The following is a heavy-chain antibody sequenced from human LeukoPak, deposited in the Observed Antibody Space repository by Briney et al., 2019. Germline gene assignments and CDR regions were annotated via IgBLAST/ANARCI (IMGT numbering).Heavy chain of an antibody. CDR2: MSPNSGNT. J-gene: IGHJ5*02. CDR3: AKVEELNPDRSGYYLPLGS. D-gene: IGHD3-22*01. V-gene: IGHV1-8*01. Sequence: ASVKVSCKASGYTFTSYDINWVRQATGQGLEWMGWMSPNSGNTGYAQKFQGRVTMTRNTSISTAYMELSSLRSEDTAVYYCAKVEELNPDRSGYYLPLGSWGQGTLVTVSS. CDR1: GYTFTSYD.